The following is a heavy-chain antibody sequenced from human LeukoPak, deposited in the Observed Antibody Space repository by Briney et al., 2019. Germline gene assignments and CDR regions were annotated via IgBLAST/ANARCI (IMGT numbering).Heavy chain of an antibody. Sequence: GGSLRLSCPASGFTFRSYAMSGFGQPPGKGRNGGSAISSSSNNTYYADSVKGRFTISRDNSKNTLYLQMNSLKAEDTAVYYCAKPSSGYGSFDSWGQGTLVTVSS. CDR1: GFTFRSYA. CDR3: AKPSSGYGSFDS. V-gene: IGHV3-23*01. CDR2: ISSSSNNT. D-gene: IGHD6-19*01. J-gene: IGHJ4*02.